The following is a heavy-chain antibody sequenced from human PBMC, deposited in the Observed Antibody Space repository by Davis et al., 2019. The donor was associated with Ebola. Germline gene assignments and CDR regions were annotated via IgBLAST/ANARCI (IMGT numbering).Heavy chain of an antibody. CDR2: ISSSSSYI. CDR3: TTHYGGYVEN. CDR1: GFTFSSYS. V-gene: IGHV3-21*04. J-gene: IGHJ4*02. Sequence: GGSLRLSCAASGFTFSSYSMNWVRQAPGKGLEWVSSISSSSSYIYYADSVKGRFTISRDNAKNSLYLQMNSLKTEDTAVYYCTTHYGGYVENWGQGTLVTVSS. D-gene: IGHD5-12*01.